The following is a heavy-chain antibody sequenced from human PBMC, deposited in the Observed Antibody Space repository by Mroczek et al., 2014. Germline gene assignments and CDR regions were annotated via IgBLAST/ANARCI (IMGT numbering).Heavy chain of an antibody. D-gene: IGHD6-13*01. V-gene: IGHV4-59*01. Sequence: QVQLQQSGPGLVKPSETLSLTCTVSGGSISSYYRSWIRQPPGKGLEWIGYIYYSGSTNYNPSLKSRVTISVDTSKNQFSLKLSSVTAADTAVYYCARESSIAAAGRGYNWFDPWGQGTLVTVSS. J-gene: IGHJ5*02. CDR1: GGSISSYY. CDR2: IYYSGST. CDR3: ARESSIAAAGRGYNWFDP.